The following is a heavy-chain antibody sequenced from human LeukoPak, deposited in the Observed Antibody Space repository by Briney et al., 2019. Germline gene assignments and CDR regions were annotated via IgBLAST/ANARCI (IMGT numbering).Heavy chain of an antibody. Sequence: PGGSLRLSCAASGFTFSSYGMHWVRQAPGKGLEWVAVISYDGSNKYYADSVKGRFTISRDNSKNTLYLQMNSLRAEDTAVYYCAKDLRYRSSTSCYPFYYYYMDVWGKGTTVTVSS. CDR1: GFTFSSYG. CDR3: AKDLRYRSSTSCYPFYYYYMDV. CDR2: ISYDGSNK. D-gene: IGHD2-2*01. J-gene: IGHJ6*03. V-gene: IGHV3-30*18.